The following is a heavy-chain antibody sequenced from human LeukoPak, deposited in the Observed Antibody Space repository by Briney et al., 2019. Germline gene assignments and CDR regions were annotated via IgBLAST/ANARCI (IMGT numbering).Heavy chain of an antibody. CDR3: ARLYLPATRFDY. CDR1: GGAISSYY. V-gene: IGHV4-59*08. CDR2: IYYSGIT. D-gene: IGHD5-24*01. Sequence: SETLSLTCTVSGGAISSYYWNWIRQPPGKGLEWIGYIYYSGITNYNPSLKSRVTISVDTSKNQFSLKLTSVTAAATAVYYCARLYLPATRFDYWGQGTLVTVSS. J-gene: IGHJ4*02.